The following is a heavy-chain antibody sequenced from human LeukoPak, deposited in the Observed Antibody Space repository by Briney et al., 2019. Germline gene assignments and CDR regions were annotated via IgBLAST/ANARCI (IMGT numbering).Heavy chain of an antibody. CDR1: GFTFNING. D-gene: IGHD5-18*01. Sequence: GTLRLSCAASGFTFNINGMSWVRQAPGKGLEWVSAISGSGGSTYYSDSVRGRFTISRDNSKNTLYPQMNSLRAEDTAVYYCAKSTGYSYGYHVWGKGTTVTISS. J-gene: IGHJ6*03. CDR2: ISGSGGST. V-gene: IGHV3-23*01. CDR3: AKSTGYSYGYHV.